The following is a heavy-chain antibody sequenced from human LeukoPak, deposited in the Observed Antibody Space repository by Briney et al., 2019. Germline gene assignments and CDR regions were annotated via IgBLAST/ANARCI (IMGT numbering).Heavy chain of an antibody. CDR3: ARHEDDSDY. V-gene: IGHV4-59*04. D-gene: IGHD3-3*01. Sequence: SETLSLTCTVSGGSINTYYWSWIRQPPGKGLEWIGSVFYSGSTYYNPSLKSRVTMSPDTSKNQFSLRLSSVTAADTAVYYCARHEDDSDYWGQGTLVTVSS. J-gene: IGHJ4*02. CDR1: GGSINTYY. CDR2: VFYSGST.